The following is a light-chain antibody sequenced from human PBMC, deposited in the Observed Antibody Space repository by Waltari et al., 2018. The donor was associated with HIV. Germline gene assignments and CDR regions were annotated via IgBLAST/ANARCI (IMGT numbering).Light chain of an antibody. Sequence: SYVLTQPPSVSVAPGKTARITCGGNNIGSKSVHWYQQKPGKAPVLVIYYDSDRPSGIPSRFSGSNSGSTATLTISRVEAGDEADYYCQLWDSSSDHPVFGGGTKLTVL. V-gene: IGLV3-21*04. CDR1: NIGSKS. J-gene: IGLJ3*02. CDR3: QLWDSSSDHPV. CDR2: YDS.